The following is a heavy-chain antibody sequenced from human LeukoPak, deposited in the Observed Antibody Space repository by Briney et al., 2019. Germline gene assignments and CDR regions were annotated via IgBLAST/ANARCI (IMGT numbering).Heavy chain of an antibody. D-gene: IGHD5-18*01. CDR3: ASGGRYSYGSFDY. J-gene: IGHJ4*02. V-gene: IGHV3-23*01. CDR2: ISVSGDNT. CDR1: GFTFSTYT. Sequence: PGGSLRLSCAASGFTFSTYTMSWVRQAPGKGLEWVSAISVSGDNTYYADSVKGRLTISRDNSKNTVCLQMNSLRAEDTAVYYCASGGRYSYGSFDYRGQGTLVTVSS.